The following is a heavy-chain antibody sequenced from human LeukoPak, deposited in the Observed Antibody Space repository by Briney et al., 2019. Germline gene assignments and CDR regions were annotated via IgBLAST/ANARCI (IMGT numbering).Heavy chain of an antibody. J-gene: IGHJ3*02. CDR2: IYYSGST. D-gene: IGHD5-24*01. CDR3: ASAPWPSDAFDI. V-gene: IGHV4-59*01. Sequence: PSETLSLTCTVSDGSISSYYWSWIRQPPGKGLEWIGYIYYSGSTNYNPSLKSRVTISVDTSKNQFSLKLSSVTAADTAVYYCASAPWPSDAFDIWGQGTMVTVSS. CDR1: DGSISSYY.